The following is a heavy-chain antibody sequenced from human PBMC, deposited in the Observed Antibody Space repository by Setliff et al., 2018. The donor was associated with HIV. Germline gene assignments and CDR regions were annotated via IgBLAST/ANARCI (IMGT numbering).Heavy chain of an antibody. Sequence: ASVKVSCKASGYTFISYGVSWVRRAPGQGLEWMGWISVKNGNTNYAQKFQGRLTMTEDTSTDTAYMELSSLRSDDTAMYYCATDPGYSSTWYSESFQHWGQGTVVTVSS. CDR1: GYTFISYG. CDR3: ATDPGYSSTWYSESFQH. V-gene: IGHV1-18*01. J-gene: IGHJ1*01. CDR2: ISVKNGNT. D-gene: IGHD6-13*01.